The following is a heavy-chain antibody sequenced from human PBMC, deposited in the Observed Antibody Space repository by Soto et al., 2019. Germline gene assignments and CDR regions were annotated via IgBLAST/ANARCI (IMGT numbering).Heavy chain of an antibody. Sequence: EVQLWESGGGLVQPGGSLRLSYAVSGFTFRSHVMSWVRQAPGKGQEWVSAISGTGGTYYADSVKGRFTISRDNSKNALYLQMNNLRDEDTAVYYCAKDRRGAYCSGGICYSPDYWGQGTLVIVSS. J-gene: IGHJ4*02. D-gene: IGHD2-15*01. CDR3: AKDRRGAYCSGGICYSPDY. CDR2: ISGTGGT. CDR1: GFTFRSHV. V-gene: IGHV3-23*01.